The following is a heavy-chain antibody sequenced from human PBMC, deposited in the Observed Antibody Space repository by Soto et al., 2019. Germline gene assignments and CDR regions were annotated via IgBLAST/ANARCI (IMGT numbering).Heavy chain of an antibody. CDR1: GGTFSSYD. CDR2: MNPNSGNT. V-gene: IGHV1-8*02. J-gene: IGHJ3*02. Sequence: GASVKVSCKASGGTFSSYDISWVRQATGQGLEWVGWMNPNSGNTGYAQKFQGRVTMTRNTSISTAYMELSSLRSEDTAVYYCARRRGYAFDIWGQGTMVTVSS. CDR3: ARRRGYAFDI.